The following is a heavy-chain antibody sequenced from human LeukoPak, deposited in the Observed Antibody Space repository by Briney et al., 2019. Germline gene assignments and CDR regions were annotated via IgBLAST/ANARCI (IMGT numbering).Heavy chain of an antibody. Sequence: ASVKVSCKASGYTFTGYYMHWVRQAPGQGLEWMGWINPNSGGTNYAQKFQGRVTMTRDTSISTACMELSRLRSDDTAVYYCARDLKLLWFGESRGPFDYWGQGTLVTVSS. D-gene: IGHD3-10*01. V-gene: IGHV1-2*02. CDR2: INPNSGGT. J-gene: IGHJ4*02. CDR1: GYTFTGYY. CDR3: ARDLKLLWFGESRGPFDY.